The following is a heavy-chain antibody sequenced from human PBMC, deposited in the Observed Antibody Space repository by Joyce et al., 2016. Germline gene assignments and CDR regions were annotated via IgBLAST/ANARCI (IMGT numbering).Heavy chain of an antibody. D-gene: IGHD3-16*01. V-gene: IGHV3-21*01. CDR2: ISGTSYYI. J-gene: IGHJ6*02. Sequence: QLVESGGGVVKPGGSLRLSCEACGSTFSSSSMSWFRQAPGKGLEWVAAISGTSYYIFHAETVRGRFTVSRDNAKKTLYLQMNSLRAEDSAVFYCARGGISYYYAMDVWGQGTTVTVSS. CDR1: GSTFSSSS. CDR3: ARGGISYYYAMDV.